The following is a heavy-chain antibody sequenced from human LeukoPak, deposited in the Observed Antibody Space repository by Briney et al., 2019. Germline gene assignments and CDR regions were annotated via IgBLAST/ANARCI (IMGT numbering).Heavy chain of an antibody. Sequence: SETLSLTCTVSSGDISSYYWSWIRQPPGKGLEWIGYIYYSGGTKYNPSLMSRATISVDRAQSQFSLSLTSVTAADTAVYYCARDGLYDSNGYYMDYWGQGTLVIVSS. CDR3: ARDGLYDSNGYYMDY. CDR1: SGDISSYY. D-gene: IGHD3-22*01. V-gene: IGHV4-59*01. CDR2: IYYSGGT. J-gene: IGHJ4*02.